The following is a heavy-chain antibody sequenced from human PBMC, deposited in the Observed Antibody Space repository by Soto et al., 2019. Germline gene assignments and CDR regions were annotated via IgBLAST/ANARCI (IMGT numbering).Heavy chain of an antibody. D-gene: IGHD1-1*01. CDR3: ARETESYSWNDGLMDV. CDR2: INSGSSFI. J-gene: IGHJ6*02. CDR1: GFTLSSFT. Sequence: EVQLVESGGGLVKPEGSLRLSCAASGFTLSSFTMNWVRQTPEKGLEWISSINSGSSFIYYAVSVRGRFTISRDDAKNSLYLEMDSLSAGDTAIYYCARETESYSWNDGLMDVWGQGTTVIVSS. V-gene: IGHV3-21*01.